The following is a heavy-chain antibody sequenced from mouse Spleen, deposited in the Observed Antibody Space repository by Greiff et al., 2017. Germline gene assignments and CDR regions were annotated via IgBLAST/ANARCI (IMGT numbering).Heavy chain of an antibody. CDR3: AREGANWDTLDY. J-gene: IGHJ2*01. V-gene: IGHV1-22*01. D-gene: IGHD4-1*01. Sequence: VQLKQSGPELVKPGASVKMSCKASGYTFTDYNMHWVKQSHGKSLEWIGYINPNNGGTSYNQKFKGKATLTVNKSSSTAYMELRSLTSEDSAVYYCAREGANWDTLDYWGQGTTLTVSS. CDR2: INPNNGGT. CDR1: GYTFTDYN.